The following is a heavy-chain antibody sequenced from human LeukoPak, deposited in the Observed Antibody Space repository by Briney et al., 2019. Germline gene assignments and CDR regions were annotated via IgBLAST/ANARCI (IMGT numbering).Heavy chain of an antibody. D-gene: IGHD3-10*01. CDR1: GFTFTSSA. Sequence: TSVKVSCKASGFTFTSSAMQWVRQARGQRLEWIGWIVVGSGNTNYAQKFQGRVTITRNTSISTAYMELSSLRSEDTAVYYCARAQSGSYYYYYYMDVWGKGTTVTVSS. CDR3: ARAQSGSYYYYYYMDV. J-gene: IGHJ6*03. V-gene: IGHV1-58*02. CDR2: IVVGSGNT.